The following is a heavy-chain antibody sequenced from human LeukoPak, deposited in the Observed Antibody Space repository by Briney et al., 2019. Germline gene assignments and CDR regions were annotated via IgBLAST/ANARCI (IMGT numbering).Heavy chain of an antibody. D-gene: IGHD3-16*01. Sequence: SETLSLTCTVSGGSISTYYWSWIRQPPGKGLEWIGYIYYSGSTNYNPSLKSRVTISVDTSKNQFSLKLSSVTAADAAVYYCARDGGLLGGDAFDIWGQGTMVTVSS. J-gene: IGHJ3*02. V-gene: IGHV4-59*01. CDR2: IYYSGST. CDR3: ARDGGLLGGDAFDI. CDR1: GGSISTYY.